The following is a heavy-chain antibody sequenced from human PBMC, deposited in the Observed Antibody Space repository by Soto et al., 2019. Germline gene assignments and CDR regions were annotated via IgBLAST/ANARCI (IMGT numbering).Heavy chain of an antibody. CDR3: ARGDRSYSNNWFDP. D-gene: IGHD1-26*01. J-gene: IGHJ5*02. CDR2: IYTSGST. V-gene: IGHV4-61*01. CDR1: GAALNSGNYY. Sequence: SETLSLTCSVSGAALNSGNYYWSWIRQVPGKGLEWIGRIYTSGSTNYNPSLKSRVTMSVDTSKNQFSLKLSSVTAADTAVYYCARGDRSYSNNWFDPWGQGTLVTVSS.